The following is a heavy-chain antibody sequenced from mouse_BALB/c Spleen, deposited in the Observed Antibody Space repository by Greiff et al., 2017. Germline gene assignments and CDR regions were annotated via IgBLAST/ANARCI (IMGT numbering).Heavy chain of an antibody. CDR2: INPTNGGT. CDR1: GYTFTSYY. CDR3: TRYYGYAWFAY. D-gene: IGHD2-2*01. Sequence: QVQLQQPGAELVKPGASVKLSCKASGYTFTSYYMYWVKQRPGQGLEWIGGINPTNGGTNFNEKFKSKATLTVDKSSSTAYMQLSSLTSEDSAVYYCTRYYGYAWFAYRGQGTLVTVSA. J-gene: IGHJ3*01. V-gene: IGHV1S81*02.